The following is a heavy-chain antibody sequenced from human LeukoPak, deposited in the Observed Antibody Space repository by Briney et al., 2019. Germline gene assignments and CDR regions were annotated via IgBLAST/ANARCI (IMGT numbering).Heavy chain of an antibody. D-gene: IGHD6-19*01. V-gene: IGHV1-69*13. CDR3: ARASGIAVAGTSVRFDP. Sequence: VASVTVSCKASGGTFSSYAISWVRQAPGQGLEWMGGIIPIFGTANYARKFQGRVTITADESTSTAYMELSSLRSEDTAVYYCARASGIAVAGTSVRFDPWGQGTLVTVSS. CDR1: GGTFSSYA. J-gene: IGHJ5*02. CDR2: IIPIFGTA.